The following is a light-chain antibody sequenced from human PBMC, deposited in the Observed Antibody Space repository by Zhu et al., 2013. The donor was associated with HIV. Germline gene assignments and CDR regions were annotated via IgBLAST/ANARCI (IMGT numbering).Light chain of an antibody. CDR3: VAWDDSLSGSRV. CDR1: SSNIGSNY. J-gene: IGLJ1*01. V-gene: IGLV1-47*01. Sequence: QSVLTQPPSASGTPGQRVTISCSGSSSNIGSNYVYWYQQLPGTAPKLLIYRNNQRPSGVPDRFSGSKSGTSASLAISGLRSGDEADYYCVAWDDSLSGSRVFGTGTKVTVL. CDR2: RNN.